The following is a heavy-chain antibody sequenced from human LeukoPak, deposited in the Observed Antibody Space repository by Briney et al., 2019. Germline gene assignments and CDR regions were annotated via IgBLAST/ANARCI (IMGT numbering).Heavy chain of an antibody. D-gene: IGHD2-2*01. V-gene: IGHV3-49*04. CDR1: GFTFGDYA. CDR2: IRTKPYGGTT. CDR3: TRGDCSSTSCYAHY. Sequence: GSLRLSCTASGFTFGDYAMSWVRQAPGKGLEWVGFIRTKPYGGTTEYAASVKGRFTISRDDSKSTAYLQMNSLKTEDTAVYHCTRGDCSSTSCYAHYWGQGTLVTVSS. J-gene: IGHJ4*02.